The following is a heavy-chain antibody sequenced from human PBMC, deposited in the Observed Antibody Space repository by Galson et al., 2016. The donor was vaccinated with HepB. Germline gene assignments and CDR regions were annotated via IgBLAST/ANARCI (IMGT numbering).Heavy chain of an antibody. V-gene: IGHV4-4*02. CDR3: ARDATSRATHATFYM. CDR1: SDSLSTSDW. D-gene: IGHD1-1*01. J-gene: IGHJ3*02. CDR2: INDSGTT. Sequence: SETLSLTCTVSSDSLSTSDWWSWVRQSPRKGLEWIGEINDSGTTNYNPPLEGRVTISVDTSKNQFSLRLTSVTAADTAVYYCARDATSRATHATFYMWGQGTVVTVSS.